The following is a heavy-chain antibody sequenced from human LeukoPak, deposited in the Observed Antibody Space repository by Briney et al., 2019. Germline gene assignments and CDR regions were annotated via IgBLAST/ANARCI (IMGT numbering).Heavy chain of an antibody. D-gene: IGHD4-11*01. CDR1: GFTFSSYA. CDR3: AKSRYSNNYYGMDV. V-gene: IGHV3-23*01. CDR2: ISGSGGST. Sequence: GGSLRLSCAASGFTFSSYAVSWVRQAPGKGLEWVSAISGSGGSTYYADSVKGRFTISRDNSKNTLYLQMNSLRAEDTAVYYCAKSRYSNNYYGMDVWGQGTTVTVSS. J-gene: IGHJ6*02.